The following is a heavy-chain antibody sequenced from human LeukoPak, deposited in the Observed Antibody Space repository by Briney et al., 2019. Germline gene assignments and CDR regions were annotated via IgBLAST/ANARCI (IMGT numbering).Heavy chain of an antibody. CDR2: ISAYNGNT. Sequence: ASVKVSCKASGYTFTSYGISWVRQAPGQGLEWMGWISAYNGNTNYAQKLQGRVTMTRDTSTNTVYMELNSLRSEDTAVYYCARDYPGDILTGYLGYHYYYMDVWGKGTTVTISS. J-gene: IGHJ6*03. V-gene: IGHV1-18*01. D-gene: IGHD3-9*01. CDR3: ARDYPGDILTGYLGYHYYYMDV. CDR1: GYTFTSYG.